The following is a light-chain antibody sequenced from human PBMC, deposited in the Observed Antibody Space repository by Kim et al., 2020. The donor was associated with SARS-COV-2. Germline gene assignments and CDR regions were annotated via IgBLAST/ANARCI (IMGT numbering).Light chain of an antibody. CDR2: DVT. CDR3: TSYAGSNNLL. CDR1: SSDVGVYNY. J-gene: IGLJ2*01. Sequence: GHSVTISCTGTSSDVGVYNYVSWYQQHPGTAPKLLIYDVTTRPSGVPDRFSGSKSGNTASLTVSGLQADDEADYYCTSYAGSNNLLFGGGTKLTVL. V-gene: IGLV2-8*01.